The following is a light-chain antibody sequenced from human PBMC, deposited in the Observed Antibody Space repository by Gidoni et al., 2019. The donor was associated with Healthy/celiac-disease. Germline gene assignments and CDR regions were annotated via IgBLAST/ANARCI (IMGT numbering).Light chain of an antibody. CDR3: QQYYSTPIT. CDR2: WAS. CDR1: QSVLYSSTNKNY. J-gene: IGKJ5*01. Sequence: DIVMTQSPDSLAVSLCERATINCKSSQSVLYSSTNKNYLAWYQQKPGQPPKLLIYWASTRESGVPDRFSGSGSGTDFTLTISSLQADDVAVYYCQQYYSTPITFGQGTRLEIK. V-gene: IGKV4-1*01.